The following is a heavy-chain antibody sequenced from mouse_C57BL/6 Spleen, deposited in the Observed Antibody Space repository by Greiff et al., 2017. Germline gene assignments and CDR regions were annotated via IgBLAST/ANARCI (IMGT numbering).Heavy chain of an antibody. CDR1: GYTFTSYD. CDR2: IYPRDGST. CDR3: AREYSNPFDY. Sequence: VQLQQSGPELVKPGASVKLSCKASGYTFTSYDINWVKQRPGQGLEWIGWIYPRDGSTKYNAKFTGKATFTVNTSSSTASMELHSLTSEDSSVYFCAREYSNPFDYWGQGTTLTVSS. J-gene: IGHJ2*01. D-gene: IGHD2-5*01. V-gene: IGHV1-85*01.